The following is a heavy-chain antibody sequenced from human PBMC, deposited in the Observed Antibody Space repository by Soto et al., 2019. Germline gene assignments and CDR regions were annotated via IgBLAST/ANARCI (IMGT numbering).Heavy chain of an antibody. D-gene: IGHD6-19*01. CDR1: GFTFRSSW. J-gene: IGHJ4*02. Sequence: EVQLVESGGGLVQPGGSLRLSCVASGFTFRSSWMHWVRQAPGKGLVWVSRINSDATTKNYAEYAKGRFTIARDNXXXXXXXXXXXXTAEDTAVYYCARGPTGWYGYDYWGQGTLLTVSS. V-gene: IGHV3-74*01. CDR3: ARGPTGWYGYDY. CDR2: INSDATTK.